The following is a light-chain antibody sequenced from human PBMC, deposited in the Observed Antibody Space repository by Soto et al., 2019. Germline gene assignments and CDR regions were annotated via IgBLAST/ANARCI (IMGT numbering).Light chain of an antibody. CDR3: QQRSNWLT. CDR2: GAS. J-gene: IGKJ4*01. Sequence: EIVLTQSPATLYLFQVERATLSCRASQSVSSGYLDWYQQKPGQAPRLLIYGASTRATGIPARFSGSGSGTEFTLTISSLEPEDFAVYYCQQRSNWLTFGGGTKVDIK. CDR1: QSVSSGY. V-gene: IGKV3D-20*02.